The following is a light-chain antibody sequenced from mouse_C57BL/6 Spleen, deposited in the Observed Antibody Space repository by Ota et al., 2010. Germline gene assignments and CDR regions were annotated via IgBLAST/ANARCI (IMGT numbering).Light chain of an antibody. J-gene: IGKJ5*01. V-gene: IGKV6-17*01. CDR3: QQYSKLPPT. CDR2: SAS. Sequence: DIVMTQSHKFMSTSVGDRVSITCKASQDVSTAVTWYQQKPGQSPKLLIYSASYRYTGVPDRFTGSGSGTDFTFTISNLEPEDIATYYCQQYSKLPPTFGAGTKLELK. CDR1: QDVSTA.